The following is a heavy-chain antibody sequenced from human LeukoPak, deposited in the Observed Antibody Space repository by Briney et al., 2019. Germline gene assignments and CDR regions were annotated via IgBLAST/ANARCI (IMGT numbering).Heavy chain of an antibody. Sequence: GGSLRLSCAVSGFTFSGFWMSWSRQAPGKGLEWVASINSGGSEGYYADVVKGRFTISRDNAKNSLYLQINSLRAEDTAVYYCARSSYSSSSSVWGQGTMVTVSS. J-gene: IGHJ3*01. CDR3: ARSSYSSSSSV. V-gene: IGHV3-7*03. CDR2: INSGGSEG. D-gene: IGHD6-6*01. CDR1: GFTFSGFW.